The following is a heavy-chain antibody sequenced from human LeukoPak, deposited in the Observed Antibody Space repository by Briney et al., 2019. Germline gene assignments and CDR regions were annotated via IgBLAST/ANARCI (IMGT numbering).Heavy chain of an antibody. CDR3: AREDGCSGGSCYSVITGYYYYGMDV. J-gene: IGHJ6*02. CDR2: IIPIFGTA. D-gene: IGHD2-15*01. CDR1: GGTFSSYA. V-gene: IGHV1-69*05. Sequence: ASVKVSCKASGGTFSSYAISWVRQAPGQGLEWMGGIIPIFGTANYAQKFQGRVTITTDESTSTAYMELSSLRSEDTAVYYCAREDGCSGGSCYSVITGYYYYGMDVWGQGTTVTVSS.